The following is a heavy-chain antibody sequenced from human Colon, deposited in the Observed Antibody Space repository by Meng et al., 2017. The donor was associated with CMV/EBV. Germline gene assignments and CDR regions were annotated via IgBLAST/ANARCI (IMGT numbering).Heavy chain of an antibody. D-gene: IGHD6-19*01. CDR1: GFTVSSNY. J-gene: IGHJ4*02. Sequence: GGSLRLSCAASGFTVSSNYMSWVRQAPGQGLEWVSVIYSGGSTYYADSVKRRFTISRDNSKNTLYLQMNSLRAEDTAVYYCARDGRGWGLDYRGQGTLGTVSS. V-gene: IGHV3-53*01. CDR3: ARDGRGWGLDY. CDR2: IYSGGST.